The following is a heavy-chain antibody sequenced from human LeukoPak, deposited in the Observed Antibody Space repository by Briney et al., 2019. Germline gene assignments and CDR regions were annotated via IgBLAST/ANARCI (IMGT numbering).Heavy chain of an antibody. V-gene: IGHV1-46*01. CDR1: GYTFTSYY. CDR3: ARDRSRNYSCDY. J-gene: IGHJ4*02. CDR2: INPSGGTT. Sequence: ASVKVSCKTSGYTFTSYYIHWARQAPGQGLEWMGGINPSGGTTAYAQKFQGRVTMTRDTSTSTVYMELSSLRSEDTAVYYCARDRSRNYSCDYWGQGTLVSVSS. D-gene: IGHD2-2*01.